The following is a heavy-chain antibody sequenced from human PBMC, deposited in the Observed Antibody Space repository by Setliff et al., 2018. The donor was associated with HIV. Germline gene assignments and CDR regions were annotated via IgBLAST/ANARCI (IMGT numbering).Heavy chain of an antibody. CDR1: GYSISSGFY. V-gene: IGHV4-38-2*02. CDR2: INHSGST. Sequence: SETLSLTCTVSGYSISSGFYWGWIRQPPGKGLEWIGEINHSGSTNYNPSLKSRVTISADTSKNQFSLKLGSVTAADTAVYYCARGVGSGSYFNWFDPWGQGTLVTVSS. D-gene: IGHD1-26*01. CDR3: ARGVGSGSYFNWFDP. J-gene: IGHJ5*02.